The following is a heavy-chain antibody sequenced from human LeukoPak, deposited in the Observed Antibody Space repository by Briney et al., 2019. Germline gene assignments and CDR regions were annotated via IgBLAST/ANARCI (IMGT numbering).Heavy chain of an antibody. CDR1: GYTFTGYY. D-gene: IGHD3-22*01. J-gene: IGHJ4*02. V-gene: IGHV1-2*02. CDR2: INPNSGGT. CDR3: ARDYYDSSGYYQRAFDY. Sequence: ASVKVYCKASGYTFTGYYMHWVRQAPGQGLEWMGWINPNSGGTNYAKKFQGRVTMTRDTSISTAYMELSRLRSDDTAVYYCARDYYDSSGYYQRAFDYWGQGTLVTVSS.